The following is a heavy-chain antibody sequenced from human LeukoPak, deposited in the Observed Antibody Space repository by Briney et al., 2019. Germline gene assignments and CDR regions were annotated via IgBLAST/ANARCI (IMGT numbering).Heavy chain of an antibody. CDR3: ARTDIAADGYAFDI. J-gene: IGHJ3*02. V-gene: IGHV4-59*08. CDR2: IYYSGST. D-gene: IGHD6-13*01. Sequence: SETLSLTCTVSGGSISSYYWSWIRQPPGKGLEWIGYIYYSGSTNYNPSLKSRVTISVDTSKNQFSLKLSSVTAADTAVYYCARTDIAADGYAFDIWGQGTMVTVSS. CDR1: GGSISSYY.